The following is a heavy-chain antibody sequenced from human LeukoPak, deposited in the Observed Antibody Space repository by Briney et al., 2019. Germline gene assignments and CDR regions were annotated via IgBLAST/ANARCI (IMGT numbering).Heavy chain of an antibody. J-gene: IGHJ5*02. CDR1: GGSISSSSYY. CDR2: LYYSGST. CDR3: ARASPPAFDP. Sequence: IPSETLSLTCTVSGGSISSSSYYWGWIRQPPGKGLEWIGSLYYSGSTYYNPSLKSRVTTSVDTSMNHFSLKLISVTAADTAVYYCARASPPAFDPWGQGTLVTVSS. V-gene: IGHV4-39*02.